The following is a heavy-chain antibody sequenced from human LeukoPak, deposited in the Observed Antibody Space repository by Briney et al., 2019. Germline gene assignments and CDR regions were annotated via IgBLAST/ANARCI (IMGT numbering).Heavy chain of an antibody. CDR2: ISYDGSNK. V-gene: IGHV3-30*03. CDR1: GFTLSSYG. CDR3: ARKEMAPN. J-gene: IGHJ4*02. D-gene: IGHD5-24*01. Sequence: GGSLRLSCAASGFTLSSYGMHWVRQAPGKGLEWVAVISYDGSNKYYADSVKGRFTISRDNSKNTLYLQMNSLRAEDTAVYYCARKEMAPNWGQGTLVTVSS.